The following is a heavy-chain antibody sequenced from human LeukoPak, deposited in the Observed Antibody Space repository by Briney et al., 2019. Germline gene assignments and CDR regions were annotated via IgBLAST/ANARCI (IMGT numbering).Heavy chain of an antibody. CDR1: GFTFSSYG. Sequence: PGGSLRLSCAASGFTFSSYGMHWVRQAPGKGLEWVAFIRYDGSNKYYADSVKGRFTISRDNSKNTLYLQMNSLRAEDTAVYYCAKDGWRGGVRGVIGFYFDYWGQGTLITVSS. V-gene: IGHV3-30*02. J-gene: IGHJ4*02. CDR2: IRYDGSNK. CDR3: AKDGWRGGVRGVIGFYFDY. D-gene: IGHD3-10*01.